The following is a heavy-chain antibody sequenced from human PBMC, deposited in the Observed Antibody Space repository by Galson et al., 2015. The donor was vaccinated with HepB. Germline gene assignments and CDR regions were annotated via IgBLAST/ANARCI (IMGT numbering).Heavy chain of an antibody. CDR3: AREGGIVVVPAAIPGKNWFDP. Sequence: SVKVSCKASGGTFSSYAISWVRQAPGQGLEWLGGIIPIFGTANYAQKFQGRVTITADESTSTAYMELSSLRSEDTAVYYCAREGGIVVVPAAIPGKNWFDPWGQGTLVTVSS. CDR2: IIPIFGTA. J-gene: IGHJ5*02. V-gene: IGHV1-69*13. D-gene: IGHD2-2*02. CDR1: GGTFSSYA.